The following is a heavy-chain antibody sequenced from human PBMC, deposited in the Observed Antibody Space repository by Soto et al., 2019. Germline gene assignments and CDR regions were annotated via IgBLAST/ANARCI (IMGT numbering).Heavy chain of an antibody. CDR1: GGNFSSYA. V-gene: IGHV1-69*13. J-gene: IGHJ4*02. Sequence: ASVKVSCKASGGNFSSYAISWVRQAPGQGLEWMGGIIPIFGTANYAQKFQGRVTITADESTSTAYMELSSLRPEDTAVYYCARPTKNEGDYFDYWGQGTLVTVSS. D-gene: IGHD1-1*01. CDR2: IIPIFGTA. CDR3: ARPTKNEGDYFDY.